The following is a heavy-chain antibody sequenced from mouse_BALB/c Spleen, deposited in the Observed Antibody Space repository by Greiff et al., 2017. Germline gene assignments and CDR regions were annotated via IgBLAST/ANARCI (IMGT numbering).Heavy chain of an antibody. CDR3: AVYDSWFAY. V-gene: IGHV14-3*02. D-gene: IGHD2-3*01. J-gene: IGHJ3*01. CDR1: GFNIKDYY. Sequence: VQLQQSGAELVKPGASVKLSCTASGFNIKDYYMHWVKQRPEQGLEWIGRIDPANGNTKYDPKFQGKATITADTSSNTAYLQLSSLTSEDTAVYYCAVYDSWFAYWGQGTLVTVSA. CDR2: IDPANGNT.